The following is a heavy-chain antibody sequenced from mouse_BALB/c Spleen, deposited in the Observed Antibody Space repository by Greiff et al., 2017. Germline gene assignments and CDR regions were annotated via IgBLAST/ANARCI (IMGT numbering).Heavy chain of an antibody. CDR3: ARAGGTYYFDY. J-gene: IGHJ2*01. Sequence: EVQLVESGGGLVKPGGSLKLSCAASGFTFSSYAMSWVRQSPEKRLEWVAEISSGGIYTYYPDTVTGRFTISRDNAKNTLYLEMSSLRSEDTAMYYCARAGGTYYFDYWGQGTTLTVSS. CDR2: ISSGGIYT. V-gene: IGHV5-9-4*01. D-gene: IGHD2-14*01. CDR1: GFTFSSYA.